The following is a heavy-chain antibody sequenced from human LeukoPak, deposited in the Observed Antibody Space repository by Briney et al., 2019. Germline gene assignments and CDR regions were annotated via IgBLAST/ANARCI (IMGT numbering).Heavy chain of an antibody. CDR3: VKGSGIAAAGTGVY. J-gene: IGHJ4*02. V-gene: IGHV3-64D*09. D-gene: IGHD6-13*01. CDR2: ISSNGGST. Sequence: GGSLRLSCSASGFTFSSYAMHWVRQAPGKGLEYVSAISSNGGSTCYADSVKGRFTISRDNSKNTLYLQMSSLRAEDTAVYYCVKGSGIAAAGTGVYWGQGTLVTVSS. CDR1: GFTFSSYA.